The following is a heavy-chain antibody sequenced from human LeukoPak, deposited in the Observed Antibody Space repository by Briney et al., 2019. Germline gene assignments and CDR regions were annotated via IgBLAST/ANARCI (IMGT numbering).Heavy chain of an antibody. V-gene: IGHV3-66*02. CDR1: GFTVSSNY. J-gene: IGHJ6*02. D-gene: IGHD6-6*01. CDR3: ARGVRGGYSSSSGGYYYYYYGMDV. CDR2: IYSGGST. Sequence: GGSLRLSCAASGFTVSSNYMSWVRQAPGKGLEWVSVIYSGGSTYYADSVKGRFTISRDNSKNTLYLQMNSLRAEDTAVYCCARGVRGGYSSSSGGYYYYYYGMDVWGQGTTVTVSS.